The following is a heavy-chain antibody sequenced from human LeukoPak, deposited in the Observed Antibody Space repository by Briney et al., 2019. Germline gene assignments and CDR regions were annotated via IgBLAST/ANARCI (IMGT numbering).Heavy chain of an antibody. CDR2: ISSSSSYI. V-gene: IGHV3-21*01. CDR1: GFTFSSYS. Sequence: GGSLRLSCAASGFTFSSYSMNWVRQAPGKGLEWVSSISSSSSYIYYADSVKGRFTISRDNAKNSLYLQMNSLRAEDTAVYYCARDANYYGSGRTLDYWGQGTLVPVSS. J-gene: IGHJ4*02. D-gene: IGHD3-10*01. CDR3: ARDANYYGSGRTLDY.